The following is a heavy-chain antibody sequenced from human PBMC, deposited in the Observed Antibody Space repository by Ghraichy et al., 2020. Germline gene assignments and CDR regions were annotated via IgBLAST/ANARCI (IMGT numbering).Heavy chain of an antibody. V-gene: IGHV4-59*08. J-gene: IGHJ5*02. Sequence: SETLSLTCNVSGGSISSYYWNWIRQPPGKGLEWIGYIYDSGSTNYNPSLKSRVTISVDTSKNQLSLKLSSVTAADTAVYYCARRTHSSTFGRTLERWFDPWGQVTLVTVAS. D-gene: IGHD3-16*01. CDR1: GGSISSYY. CDR3: ARRTHSSTFGRTLERWFDP. CDR2: IYDSGST.